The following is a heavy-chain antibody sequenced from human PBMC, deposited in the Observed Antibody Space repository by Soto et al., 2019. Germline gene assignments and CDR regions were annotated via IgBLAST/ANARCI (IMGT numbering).Heavy chain of an antibody. D-gene: IGHD2-15*01. J-gene: IGHJ4*02. CDR1: GFTFSNAW. Sequence: GGSLRLSCAASGFTFSNAWMSWVRQAPGKGLEWVGRIKSKTDGGTTDYAAPVKGRFTISRDDSKNTLYLQMNSLKTEDTAVYYCTTDARPQDIVVVVAANHDYWGQGTLVTVSS. V-gene: IGHV3-15*01. CDR2: IKSKTDGGTT. CDR3: TTDARPQDIVVVVAANHDY.